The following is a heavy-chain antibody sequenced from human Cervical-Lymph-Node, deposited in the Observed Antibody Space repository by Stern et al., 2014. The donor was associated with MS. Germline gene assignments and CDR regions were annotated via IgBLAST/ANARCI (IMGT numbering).Heavy chain of an antibody. CDR2: IYYSGST. V-gene: IGHV4-31*01. CDR1: GGSISSGGYY. D-gene: IGHD4-23*01. J-gene: IGHJ4*02. Sequence: QVQLQESGPGLVKPSQTLSLTCTVSGGSISSGGYYWSWLRQHPGQGLEWIGYIYYSGSTYYNPSLKSLVTISVDTSKNQFSLKLSSVTAADTAVYYCARSLGGNPPDYWGQGTLVTVSS. CDR3: ARSLGGNPPDY.